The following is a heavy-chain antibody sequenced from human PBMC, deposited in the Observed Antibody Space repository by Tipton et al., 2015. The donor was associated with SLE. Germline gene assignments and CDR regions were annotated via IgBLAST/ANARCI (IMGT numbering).Heavy chain of an antibody. Sequence: GSLRLSCAASGFTFSSYGMHWVRQAPGKGLEWVAFIRYDGSNKYYADSVKGRFTISRDNSKNTLYLQMNSLRAEDTAVYYCAKDGIFGVVSLYFDYWGQGTLVTVSS. CDR1: GFTFSSYG. V-gene: IGHV3-30*02. D-gene: IGHD3-3*01. J-gene: IGHJ4*02. CDR3: AKDGIFGVVSLYFDY. CDR2: IRYDGSNK.